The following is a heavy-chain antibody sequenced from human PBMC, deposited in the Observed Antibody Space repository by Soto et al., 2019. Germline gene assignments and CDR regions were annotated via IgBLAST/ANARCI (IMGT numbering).Heavy chain of an antibody. CDR1: GFTFSSYE. V-gene: IGHV3-48*03. CDR2: ISSSGSTI. D-gene: IGHD1-26*01. J-gene: IGHJ3*02. Sequence: GGSLRLSCAASGFTFSSYEMNWVRQAPGKGLEWVSYISSSGSTIYYADSVKGRFTISRDNAKNSLYLQMNSLRAEDTAVYYCARALGSAFDIWGQGTMVTVSS. CDR3: ARALGSAFDI.